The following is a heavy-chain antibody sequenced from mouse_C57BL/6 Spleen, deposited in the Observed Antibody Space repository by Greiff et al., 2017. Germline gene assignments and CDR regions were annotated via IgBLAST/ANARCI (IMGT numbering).Heavy chain of an antibody. Sequence: QVQLQQPGAELVRPGSSVKLSCKASGYTFTSYWMHWVKQRPIQGLEWIGNIDPSDSETHYNQKFKDKATLTVDKSSSTAYMQLSSLTSEDSAVYYCAKRCYGGYAMDYWGQGTSVTVSS. CDR3: AKRCYGGYAMDY. CDR2: IDPSDSET. J-gene: IGHJ4*01. CDR1: GYTFTSYW. D-gene: IGHD1-1*02. V-gene: IGHV1-52*01.